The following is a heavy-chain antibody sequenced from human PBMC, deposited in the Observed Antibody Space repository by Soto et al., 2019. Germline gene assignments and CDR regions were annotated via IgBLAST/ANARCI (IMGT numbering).Heavy chain of an antibody. CDR3: ARMYDFWSALDY. Sequence: SETLSLTSAVYGGSFSGYYWSWIRQPPGKGLEWIGEINHSGSTNYNPSLKSRVTISVDTSKNQSSLKLSSVTAADTAVYYCARMYDFWSALDYWGQGTLVTVSS. CDR2: INHSGST. D-gene: IGHD3-3*01. J-gene: IGHJ4*02. CDR1: GGSFSGYY. V-gene: IGHV4-34*01.